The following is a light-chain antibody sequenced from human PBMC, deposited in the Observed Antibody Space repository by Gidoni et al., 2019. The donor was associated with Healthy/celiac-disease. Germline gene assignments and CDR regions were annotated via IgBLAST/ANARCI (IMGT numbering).Light chain of an antibody. CDR3: QQYYSTLWT. CDR1: QSVLYSSNNKNY. V-gene: IGKV4-1*01. J-gene: IGKJ1*01. CDR2: WAS. Sequence: DIVMTQSPDSLAVSRGERATINCKSSQSVLYSSNNKNYLAWYQQKPGQPPKLRIYWASTRESGVPDRFSGSGSGTDVPLTICSLQAEDVAVYYWQQYYSTLWTFXQXTKVEIK.